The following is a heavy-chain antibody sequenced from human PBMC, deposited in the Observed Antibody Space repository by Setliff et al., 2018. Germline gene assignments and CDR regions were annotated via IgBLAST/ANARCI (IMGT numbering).Heavy chain of an antibody. CDR3: ARRGYSHDSSDYNRRKVFDYFDF. D-gene: IGHD3-22*01. Sequence: PGGSLRLSCAASGFTFTSYAMNWVRQAPGKGLEWVSAISGSGGSTDYADSVKGRFTISRDNSKNTLYLQMNGLRAEDTAVYFCARRGYSHDSSDYNRRKVFDYFDFWGQGAQVTVSS. J-gene: IGHJ4*02. CDR1: GFTFTSYA. V-gene: IGHV3-23*01. CDR2: ISGSGGST.